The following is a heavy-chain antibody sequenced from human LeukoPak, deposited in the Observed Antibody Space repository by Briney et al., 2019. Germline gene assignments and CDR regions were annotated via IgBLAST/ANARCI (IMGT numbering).Heavy chain of an antibody. D-gene: IGHD2-15*01. CDR3: ARDLSGYSDY. Sequence: GGSLRLSCAASGFTLSNYWMHWVRQAPGKGLVWVSRISDHGSITNFADSVKGRFSISRDTAKNTLYQEMNSLRVEDTAVYYCARDLSGYSDYWGQGALVTVSS. V-gene: IGHV3-74*01. J-gene: IGHJ4*02. CDR2: ISDHGSIT. CDR1: GFTLSNYW.